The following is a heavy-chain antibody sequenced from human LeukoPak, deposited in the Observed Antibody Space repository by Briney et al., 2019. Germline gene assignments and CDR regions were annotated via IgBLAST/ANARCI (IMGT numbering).Heavy chain of an antibody. V-gene: IGHV3-64*01. Sequence: GGSLRLSCAVSGFTFSRYAMHWVRQAPGKGLEYVSAISPNGVSTYYAHSVKGRFTISRDNSKNTLYLQVGSLRAEDVAVYYCARRGGADYWGQGTLVTVSS. CDR2: ISPNGVST. CDR3: ARRGGADY. J-gene: IGHJ4*02. D-gene: IGHD3-16*01. CDR1: GFTFSRYA.